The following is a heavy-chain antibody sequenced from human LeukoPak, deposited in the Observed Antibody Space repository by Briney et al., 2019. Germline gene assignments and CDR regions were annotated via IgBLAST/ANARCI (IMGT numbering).Heavy chain of an antibody. CDR1: GFTFSSYA. J-gene: IGHJ4*02. Sequence: GGSLRLSCSASGFTFSSYAMHWVRQAPGTGLEYVSAISSNGGSTYYADSVKGRFTISRDNSKNTLYLQMSSLRAEDTAVYYCVKVGYSYGWGPFDYWGQGTLVTVSS. V-gene: IGHV3-64D*06. D-gene: IGHD5-18*01. CDR2: ISSNGGST. CDR3: VKVGYSYGWGPFDY.